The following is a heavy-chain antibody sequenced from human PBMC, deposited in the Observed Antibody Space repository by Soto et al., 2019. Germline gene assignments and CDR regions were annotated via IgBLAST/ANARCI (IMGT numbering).Heavy chain of an antibody. Sequence: QVQLVQSGAEVKKPGASVKVSCKASGFIFTAYSMHWVRQAPGLGLEWIGWFNPNSADTIYAQRFQGRVTLSRDTSINTAYMEMYSLRSDDTAVYYCAREASTGISPDLWGQGTLVTVSS. D-gene: IGHD4-4*01. CDR1: GFIFTAYS. V-gene: IGHV1-2*02. J-gene: IGHJ5*02. CDR3: AREASTGISPDL. CDR2: FNPNSADT.